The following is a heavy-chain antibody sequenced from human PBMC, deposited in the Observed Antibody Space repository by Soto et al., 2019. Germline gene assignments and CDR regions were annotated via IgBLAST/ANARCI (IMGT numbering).Heavy chain of an antibody. CDR1: GYTFSSYN. CDR3: ATGATVAY. CDR2: INPSGGQT. D-gene: IGHD1-26*01. J-gene: IGHJ4*02. V-gene: IGHV1-46*01. Sequence: ASVKVSCKTSGYTFSSYNVHWVRQAPGQGLEWMGIINPSGGQTRNAQKFQGRATMTRDTSTSTAYMELTSLRSEDTAVYYCATGATVAYWGQGTLVTVSS.